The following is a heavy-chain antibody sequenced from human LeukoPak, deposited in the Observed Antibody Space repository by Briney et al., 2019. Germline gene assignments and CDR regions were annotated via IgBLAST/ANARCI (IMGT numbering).Heavy chain of an antibody. V-gene: IGHV4-59*08. CDR1: GGSISSYY. CDR3: ASMEGYSLYAFDI. CDR2: IYYSGST. D-gene: IGHD2-21*01. J-gene: IGHJ3*02. Sequence: KPSETLSLTCTVSGGSISSYYWSWIRQPPGKGLEWIGYIYYSGSTNYNPSLKSRATISVDTSKNQFSLKLSSVTAADTAVYYCASMEGYSLYAFDIWGQGTMVTVSS.